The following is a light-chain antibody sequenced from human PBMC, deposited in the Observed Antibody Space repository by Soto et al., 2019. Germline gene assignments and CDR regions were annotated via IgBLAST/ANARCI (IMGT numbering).Light chain of an antibody. Sequence: QSALTQPASVSGSPGQSITISCTGTSSDVGGYNHVSWYQQHPGKAPKLMIHEVTKRPSGVPDRFSGSKSGNTASLTVSGLQGEDEADYYCSSYAGSNNLVFGGGTKLTVL. CDR3: SSYAGSNNLV. CDR2: EVT. CDR1: SSDVGGYNH. V-gene: IGLV2-8*01. J-gene: IGLJ2*01.